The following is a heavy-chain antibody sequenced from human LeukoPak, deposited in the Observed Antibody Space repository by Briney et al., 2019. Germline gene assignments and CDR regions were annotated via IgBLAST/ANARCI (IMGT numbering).Heavy chain of an antibody. CDR3: ARDTSSGSYSFDY. CDR1: GYTFTSYY. J-gene: IGHJ4*02. D-gene: IGHD1-26*01. Sequence: ASVKVSCTASGYTFTSYYIHWVRQAPGQGLEWMGIINPTGGSTTYAQRFQVRVTMTRDTSTSTVYMELGSLRSEDTAVYYCARDTSSGSYSFDYWGQGTLVTVSS. V-gene: IGHV1-46*01. CDR2: INPTGGST.